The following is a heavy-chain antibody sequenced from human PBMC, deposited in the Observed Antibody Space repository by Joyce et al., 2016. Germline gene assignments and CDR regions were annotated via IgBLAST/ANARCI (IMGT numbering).Heavy chain of an antibody. CDR1: GYKFTAHH. V-gene: IGHV1-2*04. CDR3: ARDRYDIWSGYPRHYGMDV. CDR2: INPNSGDT. Sequence: QVQLEQSGAEVKKPGASVKVSCKTSGYKFTAHHIHWVRQAPGQGLEWMGWINPNSGDTNSAQKFQEWVTMTRDTSINTVYLELRRLRTDDTAVYYCARDRYDIWSGYPRHYGMDVWGQGSTVTVSS. D-gene: IGHD3-3*01. J-gene: IGHJ6*02.